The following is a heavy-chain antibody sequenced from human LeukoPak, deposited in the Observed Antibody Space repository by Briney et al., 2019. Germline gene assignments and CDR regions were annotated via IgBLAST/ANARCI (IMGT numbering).Heavy chain of an antibody. CDR2: TRYDGSNK. CDR1: GFTFSSYG. D-gene: IGHD2-15*01. CDR3: AKGRYCSGGSCYGDYFDY. J-gene: IGHJ4*02. V-gene: IGHV3-30*02. Sequence: GGSLRLSCAASGFTFSSYGMHWVRQAPGKGLEWVAFTRYDGSNKYYADSVKGRFTISRDNSKNTLYLQMNSLRAEDTAVYYCAKGRYCSGGSCYGDYFDYWGQGTLVTVSS.